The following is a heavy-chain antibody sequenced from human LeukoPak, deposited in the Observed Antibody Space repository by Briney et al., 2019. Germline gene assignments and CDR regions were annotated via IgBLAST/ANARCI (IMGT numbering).Heavy chain of an antibody. J-gene: IGHJ5*02. CDR3: APLDFWVPST. V-gene: IGHV1-24*01. CDR1: GYTLNELS. D-gene: IGHD3-3*01. Sequence: ASVKVSCKVSGYTLNELSTHWVRQAAGKGLEWMGGFDPKYGETVYAQKFQGRVTMAEDTSTDTAYMELSSLRSEDTAVYYCAPLDFWVPSTWGQGTLVTVSS. CDR2: FDPKYGET.